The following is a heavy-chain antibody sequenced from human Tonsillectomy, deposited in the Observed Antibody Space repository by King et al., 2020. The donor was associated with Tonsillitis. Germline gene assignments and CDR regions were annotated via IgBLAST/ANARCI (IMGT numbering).Heavy chain of an antibody. D-gene: IGHD5-24*01. V-gene: IGHV3-15*01. CDR1: GFTFSNAW. Sequence: VQLVESGGGLVKPGGSLRLSCAASGFTFSNAWMSWVRQAPGKGLEWVVRIKSKNDGGRTDYAAPVKGRFTILRDDSKNTLYLQMNSLKTEDTAVYYCTTVVPSGRDGYSYYFDYWGQGTLVTVSS. CDR3: TTVVPSGRDGYSYYFDY. CDR2: IKSKNDGGRT. J-gene: IGHJ4*02.